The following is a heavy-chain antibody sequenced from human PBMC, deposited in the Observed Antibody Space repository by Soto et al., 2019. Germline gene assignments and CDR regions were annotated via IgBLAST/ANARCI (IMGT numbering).Heavy chain of an antibody. J-gene: IGHJ6*02. D-gene: IGHD3-10*01. Sequence: PGGSLRLSCAASGFTFRYAWMSCVRQAPGKGLEWVGRIKSKTDGGTTDYAAPVKGRFTISRDDSKNTLYLQMNSLKTEHTAVYSCTTDLQSVGYYGSGSRYFYYGMDVWSQRTPVTVYS. CDR2: IKSKTDGGTT. V-gene: IGHV3-15*01. CDR1: GFTFRYAW. CDR3: TTDLQSVGYYGSGSRYFYYGMDV.